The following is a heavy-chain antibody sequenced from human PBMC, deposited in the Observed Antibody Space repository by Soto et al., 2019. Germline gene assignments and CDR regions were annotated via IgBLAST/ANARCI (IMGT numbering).Heavy chain of an antibody. V-gene: IGHV1-18*01. CDR1: GYTFTSYG. D-gene: IGHD3-22*01. J-gene: IGHJ4*02. CDR2: ISAYNGNT. CDR3: APHHYYDSSGYSAPLI. Sequence: ASVKVSCKASGYTFTSYGISWVRQAPGQGLEWMGWISAYNGNTNYAQKLQGRVTMTTDTSTSTAYMELRSLRSDDTAVYYCAPHHYYDSSGYSAPLIWGQGTLVTVSS.